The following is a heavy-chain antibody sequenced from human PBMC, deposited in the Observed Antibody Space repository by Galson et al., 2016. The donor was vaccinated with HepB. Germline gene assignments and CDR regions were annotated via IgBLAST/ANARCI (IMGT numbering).Heavy chain of an antibody. V-gene: IGHV4-39*01. Sequence: ETLSLTCTVSGVSVISSSYYWGWIRQPPGKGLEWIGNIYYSGSTYYNPSLKSRVTISVDTSKNQFSLKLSSVTAADTAVYYCARQWLASDWGQGTLVTVSS. J-gene: IGHJ4*02. D-gene: IGHD3-22*01. CDR3: ARQWLASD. CDR2: IYYSGST. CDR1: GVSVISSSYY.